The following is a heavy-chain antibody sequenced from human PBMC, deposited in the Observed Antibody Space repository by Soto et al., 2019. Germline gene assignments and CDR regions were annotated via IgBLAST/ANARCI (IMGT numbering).Heavy chain of an antibody. CDR2: IFYAGNT. V-gene: IGHV4-39*01. CDR3: ARQAAAPGIDLWFDP. CDR1: GGSISSSRSY. D-gene: IGHD6-13*01. J-gene: IGHJ5*02. Sequence: QLQLQESGPGLVKPSETLSLTCHVSGGSISSSRSYWAWFRQPPGKELEWIANIFYAGNTYYTPSLKSRVTVSVDTSKNQFSLKLDSVTAADTAVYYCARQAAAPGIDLWFDPWGQGTLVTVSS.